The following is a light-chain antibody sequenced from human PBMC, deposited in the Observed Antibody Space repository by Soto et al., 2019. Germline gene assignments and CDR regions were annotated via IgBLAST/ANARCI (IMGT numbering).Light chain of an antibody. V-gene: IGLV2-8*01. CDR3: TSYAGSNIPVL. Sequence: QSALTQPPSASGSPGQSVTISCTGASSDVGGYNFASWYQQYPGKAPKLLIYEVTMRPSGVPDRFSGSKSGNTASLTVSGLQAEDEADYYCTSYAGSNIPVLFGGGTKVTVL. CDR1: SSDVGGYNF. CDR2: EVT. J-gene: IGLJ3*02.